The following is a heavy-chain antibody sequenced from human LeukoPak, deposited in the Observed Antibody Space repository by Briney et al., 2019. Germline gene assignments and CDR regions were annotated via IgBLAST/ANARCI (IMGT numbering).Heavy chain of an antibody. CDR3: ARLTGTTSGSFDY. J-gene: IGHJ4*02. Sequence: GGSLRLSCAASGFTFSSYAMHWVRQAPGKGLEYVSAISSNGGSTYYANSVKGRFTISRDNSKNTLYLQMGSLRAEDMAVYYCARLTGTTSGSFDYWGQGTLVTVSS. CDR1: GFTFSSYA. CDR2: ISSNGGST. V-gene: IGHV3-64*01. D-gene: IGHD1-7*01.